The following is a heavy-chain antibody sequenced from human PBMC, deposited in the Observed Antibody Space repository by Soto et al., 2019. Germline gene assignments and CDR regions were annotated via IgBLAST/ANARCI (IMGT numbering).Heavy chain of an antibody. V-gene: IGHV3-74*01. CDR3: ARGDSGYDDYYYYYYMDV. CDR1: GFTFSSYW. D-gene: IGHD5-12*01. J-gene: IGHJ6*03. Sequence: GGSLRLSCAASGFTFSSYWMHWVRQAPGKGLVWVSRINSDGSSTSYADSVKGRFTISRDNAKNTLYLQMNSLRAEDTAVYYCARGDSGYDDYYYYYYMDVWGKGTTVTVSS. CDR2: INSDGSST.